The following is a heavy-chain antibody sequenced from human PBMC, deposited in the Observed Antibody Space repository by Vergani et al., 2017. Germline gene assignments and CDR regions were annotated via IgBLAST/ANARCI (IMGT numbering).Heavy chain of an antibody. Sequence: QVQLVQSGAEVKKPGASVKVSCKASGSTFTGYYMHWVRQAPGQGLEWMGWINPNSGGTNYAQKFQGRVTMTRDTSISTAYMELSRLRSDDTAVYYCARVEGAVAGTQLLVALHDAFDIWGQGTMVTVSS. CDR1: GSTFTGYY. CDR3: ARVEGAVAGTQLLVALHDAFDI. D-gene: IGHD6-19*01. V-gene: IGHV1-2*02. J-gene: IGHJ3*02. CDR2: INPNSGGT.